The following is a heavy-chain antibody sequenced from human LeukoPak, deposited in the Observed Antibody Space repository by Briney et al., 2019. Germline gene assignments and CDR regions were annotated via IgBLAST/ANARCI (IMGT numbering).Heavy chain of an antibody. V-gene: IGHV4-34*01. CDR1: GGAFSGFY. Sequence: SENPSLTFAVHGGAFSGFYWSGIPQPPRKGAGGIGGNKHRGSTNYNPSLKSRVTISVDTSKNQFSLKLSSVTAADTAVYYCARVSGYSYGYPLFRYYYYYMDVWGKGTTVTVSS. CDR2: NKHRGST. D-gene: IGHD5-18*01. J-gene: IGHJ6*03. CDR3: ARVSGYSYGYPLFRYYYYYMDV.